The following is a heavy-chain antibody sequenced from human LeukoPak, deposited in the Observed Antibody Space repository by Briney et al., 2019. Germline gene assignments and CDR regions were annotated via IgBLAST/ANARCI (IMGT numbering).Heavy chain of an antibody. D-gene: IGHD2-15*01. Sequence: PSETLSLTCTVSGGSISSSSYCWGWIRQPPGKGLEWIGNICYRGSTYSNPSLKSRVTISVDTSKNQFSLKLSSVTAADTAVYYCARHRLNCSGGSCPPYYFDYWGQGTLVTVSS. V-gene: IGHV4-39*01. CDR1: GGSISSSSYC. J-gene: IGHJ4*02. CDR2: ICYRGST. CDR3: ARHRLNCSGGSCPPYYFDY.